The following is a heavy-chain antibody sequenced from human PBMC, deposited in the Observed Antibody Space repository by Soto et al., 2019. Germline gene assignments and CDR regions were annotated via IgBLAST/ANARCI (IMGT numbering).Heavy chain of an antibody. V-gene: IGHV3-43*01. CDR3: AKGGGSGWYKVDGDFDY. CDR1: GFTFDDYT. J-gene: IGHJ4*02. Sequence: EVQLVESGGVVVQPGGSLRLSCAASGFTFDDYTMHWVRQAPGKGLEWVSLISWDGGSTYYADSVKGRFTISRDNSKNSLYLQMNSLRTEDTALYYCAKGGGSGWYKVDGDFDYWGQGTLVTVSS. D-gene: IGHD6-19*01. CDR2: ISWDGGST.